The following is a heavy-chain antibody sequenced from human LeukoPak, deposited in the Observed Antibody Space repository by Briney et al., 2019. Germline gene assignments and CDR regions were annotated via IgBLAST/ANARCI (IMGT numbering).Heavy chain of an antibody. V-gene: IGHV1-69*05. D-gene: IGHD2/OR15-2a*01. CDR1: GGTFSSYA. CDR2: IIPIFGTA. CDR3: ARGAILDAFDI. Sequence: SVKVSCKASGGTFSSYAISWVRQAPGQGLEWMGGIIPIFGTANYAQKLQGRVTMTTDTSTSTAYMELRSLRSDDTAVYYCARGAILDAFDIWGQGTMVTVSS. J-gene: IGHJ3*02.